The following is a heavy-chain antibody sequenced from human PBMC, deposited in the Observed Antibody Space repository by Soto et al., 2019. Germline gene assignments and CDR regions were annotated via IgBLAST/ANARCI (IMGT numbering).Heavy chain of an antibody. J-gene: IGHJ5*02. Sequence: QVQLVQSGAEVKKPGSSVKVSCKASGGTFSSYAISWVRQAPGQGLEWMGGIIPIFGTANYAQKFQGRVTITADESTSTAYMELSSPRSEDTAVYYCARSDCSGGSCYSDWFDPWGQGTLVTVSS. CDR2: IIPIFGTA. CDR1: GGTFSSYA. V-gene: IGHV1-69*01. CDR3: ARSDCSGGSCYSDWFDP. D-gene: IGHD2-15*01.